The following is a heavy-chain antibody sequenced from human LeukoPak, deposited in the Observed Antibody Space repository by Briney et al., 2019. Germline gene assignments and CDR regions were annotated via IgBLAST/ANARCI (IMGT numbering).Heavy chain of an antibody. V-gene: IGHV4-38-2*02. CDR1: GYSISSGYY. J-gene: IGHJ4*02. Sequence: SETLSLTCTVSGYSISSGYYWGWIRQPPGKGLEWIGSIYHSGSTYYNPSLKRRVTISVDTSKNQFSLKLSSVTAADTAVYYCARDYYDSSGYYNYWGQGTLVTVSS. CDR3: ARDYYDSSGYYNY. CDR2: IYHSGST. D-gene: IGHD3-22*01.